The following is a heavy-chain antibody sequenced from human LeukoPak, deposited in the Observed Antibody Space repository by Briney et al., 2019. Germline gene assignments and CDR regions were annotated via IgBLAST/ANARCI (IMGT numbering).Heavy chain of an antibody. CDR2: IYTSGST. CDR1: GGSISSYY. CDR3: ARDGGYEWWESEALDY. D-gene: IGHD2-15*01. J-gene: IGHJ4*02. V-gene: IGHV4-4*07. Sequence: SETLSLTCTVSGGSISSYYWSWIRQPAGKGLEWIGRIYTSGSTNYNPSLKSRVTMSVDTSKNQFSLKLSSVTAADTAVYYCARDGGYEWWESEALDYWGQGTLVTVSS.